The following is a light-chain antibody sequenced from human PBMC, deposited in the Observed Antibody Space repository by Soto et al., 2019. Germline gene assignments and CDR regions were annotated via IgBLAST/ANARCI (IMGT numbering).Light chain of an antibody. CDR1: SSNIGSNY. V-gene: IGLV1-47*01. J-gene: IGLJ1*01. CDR2: RNN. Sequence: QSVLTQPPSASGSPGQRVTISCSGSSSNIGSNYVYWYQQLPGTAPKLLIYRNNQRPSGVPDRFSGSKSGTSASLAISGLRSEDEAEYYCAAWDDSLSGYVFGTGTRSPS. CDR3: AAWDDSLSGYV.